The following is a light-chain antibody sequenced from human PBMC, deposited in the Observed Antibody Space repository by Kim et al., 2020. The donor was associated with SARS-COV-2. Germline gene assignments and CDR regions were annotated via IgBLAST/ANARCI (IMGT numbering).Light chain of an antibody. V-gene: IGLV2-8*01. CDR1: RRDVGGYNY. J-gene: IGLJ2*01. Sequence: GQTVTISGTGSRRDVGGYNYVSWYQQHPGEAPKLMIYGVTKRPSGVPDRFSGSKSGNTASLTVSGLQVEDEGDYYCGSFGGRHNVVFGGGTQLTVL. CDR2: GVT. CDR3: GSFGGRHNVV.